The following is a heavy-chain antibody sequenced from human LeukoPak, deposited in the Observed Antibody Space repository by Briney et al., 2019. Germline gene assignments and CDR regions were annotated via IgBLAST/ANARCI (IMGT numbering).Heavy chain of an antibody. CDR2: ISWDGGST. D-gene: IGHD4-17*01. Sequence: GGSLRLSCAASGFTFDDCAMHWVRQAPGKGLEWVSLISWDGGSTYYADSVKGRFTISRDNSKNSLYLQMNSLRAEDTALYYCAKLPHYYGDYGRGRPHRQFDYWGQGTLVTVSS. CDR3: AKLPHYYGDYGRGRPHRQFDY. V-gene: IGHV3-43D*03. J-gene: IGHJ4*02. CDR1: GFTFDDCA.